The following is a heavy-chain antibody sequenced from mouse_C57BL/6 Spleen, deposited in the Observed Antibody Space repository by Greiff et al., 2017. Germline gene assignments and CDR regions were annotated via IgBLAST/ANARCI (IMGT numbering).Heavy chain of an antibody. V-gene: IGHV1-69*01. J-gene: IGHJ4*01. Sequence: QVQLQQPGAELVMPGASVKLSCKASGYTFTSYWMHWVKQRPGQGLEWIGEIDPSDSYTNYNQKFKGKSTLTVDKSSSTAYMQLSSLKSEDSAVYYCARWGRYGYGGLYAMDYWGQGTSVTVSS. CDR2: IDPSDSYT. D-gene: IGHD2-2*01. CDR1: GYTFTSYW. CDR3: ARWGRYGYGGLYAMDY.